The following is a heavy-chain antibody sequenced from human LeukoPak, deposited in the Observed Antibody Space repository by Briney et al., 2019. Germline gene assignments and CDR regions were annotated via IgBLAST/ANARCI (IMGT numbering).Heavy chain of an antibody. D-gene: IGHD6-13*01. V-gene: IGHV4-4*07. Sequence: SETLSLTCTVSGGSIRSDCWTWIRQPAGMGLEWIGRIDASGSTNYNPSLKSRVTMSVDTSKNQFSLKLSSVTAADTAVYYCAGISPPGIAAAGPVDYWGQGTLVTVSS. CDR2: IDASGST. CDR1: GGSIRSDC. J-gene: IGHJ4*02. CDR3: AGISPPGIAAAGPVDY.